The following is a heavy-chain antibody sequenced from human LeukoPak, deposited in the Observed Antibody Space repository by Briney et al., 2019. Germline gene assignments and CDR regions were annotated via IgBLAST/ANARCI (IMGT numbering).Heavy chain of an antibody. Sequence: GGTLRLSCAASGFTFSSYGMSWVRQAPGKGLEWVSAISGSGGSTYYADSVKGRFTISRDDSKNTLYLQMNSLRAEDTAVYYCAKGRSSGTPYYFDYWGQGTLVTVSS. D-gene: IGHD3-22*01. J-gene: IGHJ4*02. CDR1: GFTFSSYG. CDR3: AKGRSSGTPYYFDY. V-gene: IGHV3-23*01. CDR2: ISGSGGST.